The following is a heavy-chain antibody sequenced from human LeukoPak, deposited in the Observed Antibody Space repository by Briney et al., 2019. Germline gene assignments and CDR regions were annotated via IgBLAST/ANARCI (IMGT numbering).Heavy chain of an antibody. CDR2: IYYSGST. V-gene: IGHV4-59*08. CDR1: GGSISSYY. Sequence: PSETLSLTCTVSGGSISSYYWSWIRQPPGKGLEWIGYIYYSGSTNYNPSLKSRVTISVDTSKNQFSLKLSSVTAADTAVYYCASSQLLANYFDYWGQGTLVTVSS. D-gene: IGHD5-12*01. CDR3: ASSQLLANYFDY. J-gene: IGHJ4*02.